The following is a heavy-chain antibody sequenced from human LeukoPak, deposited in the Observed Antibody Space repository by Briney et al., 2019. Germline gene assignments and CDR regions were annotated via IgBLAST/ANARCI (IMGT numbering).Heavy chain of an antibody. CDR1: GFTFSSYA. D-gene: IGHD3-22*01. V-gene: IGHV3-23*01. J-gene: IGHJ4*02. CDR2: ISGSGGST. CDR3: AKPRPYYDSSGYYDY. Sequence: GGSLRLSCAASGFTFSSYAMSWVRQAPGKGLEWVSAISGSGGSTYYAGSVRGRFTISRDNSKNTLYLQMNSLRAEDTAVYYCAKPRPYYDSSGYYDYWGQGTLVTVSS.